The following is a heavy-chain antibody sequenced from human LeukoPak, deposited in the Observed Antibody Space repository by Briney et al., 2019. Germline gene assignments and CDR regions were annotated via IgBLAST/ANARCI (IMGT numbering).Heavy chain of an antibody. V-gene: IGHV3-7*01. CDR3: ARDFHTYSSVWYPGYYYYYGMDV. CDR1: GFTFSSYW. CDR2: IKQDGSEK. Sequence: GGSLRLSCAASGFTFSSYWMSWVRQAPGKGLEWVANIKQDGSEKYYVDSVKGRFTISRDNAKNSLYLQMNSLRAEDTAVYYCARDFHTYSSVWYPGYYYYYGMDVWGQGTTVTVSS. D-gene: IGHD6-19*01. J-gene: IGHJ6*02.